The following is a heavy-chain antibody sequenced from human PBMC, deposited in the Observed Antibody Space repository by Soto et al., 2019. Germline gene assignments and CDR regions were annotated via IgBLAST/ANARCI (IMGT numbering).Heavy chain of an antibody. J-gene: IGHJ4*02. D-gene: IGHD3-22*01. CDR3: ARDPYSSGYYNLLFDY. V-gene: IGHV4-38-2*02. Sequence: SETLSLTCAVSGYSISSGYYWGWIRQPPGKGLEWIGSIYHRGSTYYDPSLKSRVTISVDTSKNQFSLKLSSVTAADTAVYYCARDPYSSGYYNLLFDYWGQGTLVTVSS. CDR1: GYSISSGYY. CDR2: IYHRGST.